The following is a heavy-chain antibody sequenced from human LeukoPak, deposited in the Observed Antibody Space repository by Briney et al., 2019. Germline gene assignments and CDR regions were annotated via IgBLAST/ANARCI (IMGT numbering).Heavy chain of an antibody. V-gene: IGHV3-21*04. Sequence: GGSLRLSCAASGFTFSNYKMNWVRQAPGKGLEWVSSISSTSTYINYADSVKGRFTISRDNTKNSLYLQMNSLRAEDTAVYYCARDYYGSGGGDYWGQGTLVTVSS. CDR3: ARDYYGSGGGDY. D-gene: IGHD3-10*01. CDR2: ISSTSTYI. CDR1: GFTFSNYK. J-gene: IGHJ4*02.